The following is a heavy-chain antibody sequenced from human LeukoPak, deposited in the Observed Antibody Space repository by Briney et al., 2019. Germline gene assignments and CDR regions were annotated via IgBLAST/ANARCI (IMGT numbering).Heavy chain of an antibody. CDR2: ISRDGSNT. J-gene: IGHJ6*03. CDR3: AKGGYCSNGVCYTDYYYYYMDV. D-gene: IGHD2-8*01. Sequence: GGSLRLSCAASGFTISPYWMHWVRQTPGKGLVWVSRISRDGSNTVYADSVKGRFTISRDNANKTLYLQMNSLRGDDTAVYYCAKGGYCSNGVCYTDYYYYYMDVWGKGTPVTVSS. V-gene: IGHV3-74*01. CDR1: GFTISPYW.